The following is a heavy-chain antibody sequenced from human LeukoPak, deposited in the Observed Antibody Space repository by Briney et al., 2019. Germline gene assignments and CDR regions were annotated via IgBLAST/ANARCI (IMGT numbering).Heavy chain of an antibody. D-gene: IGHD3-9*01. CDR1: GGSFSGYY. CDR2: INHSGST. V-gene: IGHV4-34*01. CDR3: AGSDYDILTGPRAFDY. Sequence: SETLSLTCAVYGGSFSGYYWSWIRQPPGKGLEWIGEINHSGSTNYNPSLKSRVTISVDTSKNQFSLKLSSETAADTAVYYCAGSDYDILTGPRAFDYWGQGTLVTVSS. J-gene: IGHJ4*02.